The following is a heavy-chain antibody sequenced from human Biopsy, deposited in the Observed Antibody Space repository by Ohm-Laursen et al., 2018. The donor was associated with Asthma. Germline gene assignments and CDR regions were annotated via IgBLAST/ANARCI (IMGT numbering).Heavy chain of an antibody. D-gene: IGHD2-2*01. CDR3: ARKAGSCISRTCYSLDF. V-gene: IGHV1-69*01. CDR2: INSVLGTT. Sequence: SSVKVSFKSLGGTFNTYVIGWVRQAPGQGLEWMGGINSVLGTTTYPQKFQDRVTITADDSTSTVYMELSSLRSEDTAVYYCARKAGSCISRTCYSLDFWGQGTLVTVSS. J-gene: IGHJ4*02. CDR1: GGTFNTYV.